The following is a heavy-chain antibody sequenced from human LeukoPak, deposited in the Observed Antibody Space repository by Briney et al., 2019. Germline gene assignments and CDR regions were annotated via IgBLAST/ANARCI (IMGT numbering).Heavy chain of an antibody. D-gene: IGHD6-19*01. Sequence: ASVKVSCKASGYTFTSYDSNWVRQATGQGLEWMGWMNPNSGNTGYAQKFQGRVTMTRNTSISTAYMGLSSLRSEDTAVYYCVRVGSSGWYSSYYGMDVWGQGTTVTVSS. V-gene: IGHV1-8*01. CDR2: MNPNSGNT. J-gene: IGHJ6*02. CDR3: VRVGSSGWYSSYYGMDV. CDR1: GYTFTSYD.